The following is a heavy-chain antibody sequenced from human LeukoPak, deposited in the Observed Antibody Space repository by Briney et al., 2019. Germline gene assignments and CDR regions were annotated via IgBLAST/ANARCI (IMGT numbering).Heavy chain of an antibody. CDR1: GYSFTSYW. CDR3: ARRGLLGGITMVRGYYYYMDV. V-gene: IGHV5-51*01. J-gene: IGHJ6*03. D-gene: IGHD3-10*01. Sequence: GESLKISCKGSGYSFTSYWIGWVRQMPGKGLEWMGIIYPGDSDTRYSPSFQGQVTISADKSISTAYLKWSSLKASDTAMYYCARRGLLGGITMVRGYYYYMDVWGKGTTVTVSS. CDR2: IYPGDSDT.